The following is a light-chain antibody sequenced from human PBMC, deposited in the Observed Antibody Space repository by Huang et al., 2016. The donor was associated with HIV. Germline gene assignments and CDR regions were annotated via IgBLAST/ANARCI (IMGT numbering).Light chain of an antibody. Sequence: DIQMTQSPSTLSASVGDRVTINCRASQNINTWLAWYQQKPGKAPNLLIYRASSLQIGVPSRLTGSGSGTEFTLTITSLQPDDLGTYYCQQYNTYLYTFGQGTKLEI. J-gene: IGKJ2*01. CDR2: RAS. V-gene: IGKV1-5*03. CDR1: QNINTW. CDR3: QQYNTYLYT.